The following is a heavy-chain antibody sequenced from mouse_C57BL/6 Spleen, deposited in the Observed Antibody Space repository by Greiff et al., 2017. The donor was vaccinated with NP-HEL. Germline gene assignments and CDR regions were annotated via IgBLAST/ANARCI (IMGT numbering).Heavy chain of an antibody. D-gene: IGHD1-1*01. CDR2: IRLKSDNYAT. CDR3: PSGRSYED. CDR1: GFTFSNYW. V-gene: IGHV6-3*01. Sequence: EVKVVESGGGLVQPGGSMKLSCVASGFTFSNYWMNWVRQSPEKGLEWVAQIRLKSDNYATHYAESVKGRFTISRDDSKSSVYLQMNNLRAEDTGIYYCPSGRSYEDWGQGTLVTVSA. J-gene: IGHJ3*01.